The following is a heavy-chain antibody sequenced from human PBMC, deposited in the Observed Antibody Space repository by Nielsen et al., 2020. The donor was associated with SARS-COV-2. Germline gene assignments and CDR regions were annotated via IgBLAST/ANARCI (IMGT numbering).Heavy chain of an antibody. CDR1: GGSISSSSFY. V-gene: IGHV4-39*01. CDR2: IYYSGST. Sequence: SETLSLTCTVSGGSISSSSFYWGWIRQPPGKGLEWIGSIYYSGSTYYNPSLKSRVTISVDTSKNQFSLKLSSVTAADTAVYFRARHGSLYATSGPWGQGTLVTVSS. J-gene: IGHJ4*02. D-gene: IGHD2-15*01. CDR3: ARHGSLYATSGP.